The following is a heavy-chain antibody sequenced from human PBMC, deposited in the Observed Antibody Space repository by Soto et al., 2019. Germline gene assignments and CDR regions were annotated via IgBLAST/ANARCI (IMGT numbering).Heavy chain of an antibody. CDR2: IKSKSDGGTT. V-gene: IGHV3-15*07. CDR1: GSTFTNAW. Sequence: GGSLRLSCAASGSTFTNAWMNWVRQAPGKGLEWVGRIKSKSDGGTTDYAAPVKGRFTISRDDSKNKLYLQMNSLKTEDTAVYYCTTVSRWTMVRGLTSKIFDSWGQGT. D-gene: IGHD3-10*01. CDR3: TTVSRWTMVRGLTSKIFDS. J-gene: IGHJ4*02.